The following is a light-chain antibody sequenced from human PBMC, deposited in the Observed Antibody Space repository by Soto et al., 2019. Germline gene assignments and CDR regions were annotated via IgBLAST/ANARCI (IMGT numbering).Light chain of an antibody. CDR2: DAS. CDR1: QTISSW. V-gene: IGKV1-5*01. CDR3: QQYNNYSPGT. J-gene: IGKJ1*01. Sequence: DIQMTQSPSTLSASVGDRVTITCRASQTISSWLAWYRQKPGKAPEVLIYDASRLQSGVPSRFSGSESGTEFTLTISNLQPDDFATYYCQQYNNYSPGTFGQGTKVEIK.